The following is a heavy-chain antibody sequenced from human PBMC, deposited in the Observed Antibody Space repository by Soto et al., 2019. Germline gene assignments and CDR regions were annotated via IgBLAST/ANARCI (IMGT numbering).Heavy chain of an antibody. J-gene: IGHJ4*02. CDR1: GGSFSGYY. CDR2: INHSGST. CDR3: SRGLDCSGGSCYWGYFDY. V-gene: IGHV4-34*01. Sequence: SETLSLTCAVYGGSFSGYYWSWIRQPPGKGLEWIGEINHSGSTNYNPSLKSRVTISVDTSKNQFSLKLSSVTAADTAVFYCSRGLDCSGGSCYWGYFDYWGQGTLVTVS. D-gene: IGHD2-15*01.